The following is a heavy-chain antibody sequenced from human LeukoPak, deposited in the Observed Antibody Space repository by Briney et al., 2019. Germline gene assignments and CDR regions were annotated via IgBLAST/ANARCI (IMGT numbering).Heavy chain of an antibody. D-gene: IGHD4-11*01. CDR2: ISSSSSYI. J-gene: IGHJ4*02. CDR3: ARDSSNYPAYFDY. Sequence: GGSLRLSCAASGFKFSDHYIDWVRQAPGKGLEWVSSISSSSSYIYYADSVKGRFTISRDNAKNSLYLQMNSLRAEDTAVYYCARDSSNYPAYFDYWGQGTLVTVSS. V-gene: IGHV3-21*01. CDR1: GFKFSDHY.